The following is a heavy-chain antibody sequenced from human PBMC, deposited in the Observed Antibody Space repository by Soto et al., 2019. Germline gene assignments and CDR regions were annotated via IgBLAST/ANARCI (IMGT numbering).Heavy chain of an antibody. CDR2: IYYSGST. V-gene: IGHV4-30-4*01. CDR3: ARHLRSNVWFDN. Sequence: SETLSLTCTVSGGSISSGDYYWSWIRQPPGKGLEWIGYIYYSGSTYYNPSLKSRVTISVDTSKNQFSLKMSSVTAADTAVYFCARHLRSNVWFDNWGQGTLVTVSS. D-gene: IGHD2-21*01. CDR1: GGSISSGDYY. J-gene: IGHJ4*02.